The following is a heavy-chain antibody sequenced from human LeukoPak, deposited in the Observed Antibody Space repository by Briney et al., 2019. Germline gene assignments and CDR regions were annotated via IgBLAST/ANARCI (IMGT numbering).Heavy chain of an antibody. V-gene: IGHV3-74*01. J-gene: IGHJ4*02. D-gene: IGHD2-2*01. Sequence: GGSLRLSCAASGFTFSSYSMNWVRQAPGKGLEWVSRIYSDGNTTNYADSVKGRFTISRDNAKNTLYLQMNSLRAEDTAVYYCARDQGSTSRGIDYWGQGTLVTVSS. CDR2: IYSDGNTT. CDR1: GFTFSSYS. CDR3: ARDQGSTSRGIDY.